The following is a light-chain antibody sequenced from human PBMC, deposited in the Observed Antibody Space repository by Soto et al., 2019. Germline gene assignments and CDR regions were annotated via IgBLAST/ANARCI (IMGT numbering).Light chain of an antibody. J-gene: IGLJ1*01. Sequence: QSVLTQPASVSGSPGQSSTISCTGTSSDVGGYNYVSWYQQHPGKAPKLMIYEVSNRPSGVSNRFSGSKSGNTASLTISGLQAEDEADYYCSSYTSSSALYVFGTGTKVT. CDR2: EVS. V-gene: IGLV2-14*01. CDR1: SSDVGGYNY. CDR3: SSYTSSSALYV.